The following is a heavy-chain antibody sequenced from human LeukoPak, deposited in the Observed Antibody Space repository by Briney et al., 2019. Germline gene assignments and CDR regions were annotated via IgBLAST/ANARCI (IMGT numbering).Heavy chain of an antibody. V-gene: IGHV1-2*02. CDR1: GYTFNGYY. Sequence: SVKVSCKASGYTFNGYYIYWVRQAPGQGPEWMGWINPNSGGTQYAQKFQGRVTMTRDTSITTAYMELSNLRSDDTALYYCARAIDSNGYYPRYWGQGTLVTVSS. CDR2: INPNSGGT. J-gene: IGHJ4*02. CDR3: ARAIDSNGYYPRY. D-gene: IGHD3-22*01.